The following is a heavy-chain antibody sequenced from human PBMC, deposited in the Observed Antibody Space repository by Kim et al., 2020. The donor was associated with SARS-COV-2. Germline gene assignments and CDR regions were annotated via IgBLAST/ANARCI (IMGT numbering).Heavy chain of an antibody. D-gene: IGHD1-26*01. J-gene: IGHJ4*02. CDR2: IYYSGST. CDR1: GGSISSYY. CDR3: ARHWSGSYPAENYFDY. V-gene: IGHV4-59*08. Sequence: SETLSLTCTVSGGSISSYYWSWIRQPPGKGLEWIGYIYYSGSTNYNPSLKSRVTISVDTSKNQFSLKLSSVTAADTAVYYCARHWSGSYPAENYFDYWGQGTLVTVSS.